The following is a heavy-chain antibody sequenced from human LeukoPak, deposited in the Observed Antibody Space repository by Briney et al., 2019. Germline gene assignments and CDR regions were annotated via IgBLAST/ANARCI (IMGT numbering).Heavy chain of an antibody. D-gene: IGHD1-26*01. Sequence: GGSLRLSCAASGFPFSSYWVHWVRQAPGKGLVWVSRINIDGSNTNYADSVKGRFTISRDNAKNTLYLQMDSLRAEDTAVYYCARSLGGAYDYWGQGTLVTVSS. CDR1: GFPFSSYW. V-gene: IGHV3-74*01. CDR3: ARSLGGAYDY. J-gene: IGHJ4*02. CDR2: INIDGSNT.